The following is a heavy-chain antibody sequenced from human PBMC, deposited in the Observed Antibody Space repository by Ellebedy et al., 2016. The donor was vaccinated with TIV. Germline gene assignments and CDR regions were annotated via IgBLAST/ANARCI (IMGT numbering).Heavy chain of an antibody. V-gene: IGHV3-7*01. J-gene: IGHJ4*03. CDR2: IKQDGSEK. CDR3: ARDQGWAYPGSTRFDY. CDR1: GFTFSSYT. Sequence: GESLKISCAASGFTFSSYTMNWVRQAPGKGLEWVANIKQDGSEKWYVDSVKGRLTISRDNAKNSLYLQMGSLRAEDTAVYYCARDQGWAYPGSTRFDYWGQGTLVTVSS. D-gene: IGHD1-1*01.